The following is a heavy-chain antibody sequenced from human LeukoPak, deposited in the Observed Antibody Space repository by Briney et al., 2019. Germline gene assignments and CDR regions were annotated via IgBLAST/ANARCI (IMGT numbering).Heavy chain of an antibody. V-gene: IGHV4-59*01. Sequence: SETLCLTCAVSGGSINNYYWNWIRQPPGKGLEWIGYIYYTVSTTESTDYNPSLKSRVTLSVDTSKKQFSLKLNSVTAADTAVYYCARLGVTAYPFDYWGQGTLVTVSS. CDR1: GGSINNYY. J-gene: IGHJ4*02. CDR3: ARLGVTAYPFDY. D-gene: IGHD3-10*01. CDR2: IYYTVST.